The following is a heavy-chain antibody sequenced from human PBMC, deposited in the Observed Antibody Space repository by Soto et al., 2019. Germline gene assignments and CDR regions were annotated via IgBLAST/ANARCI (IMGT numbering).Heavy chain of an antibody. Sequence: QVQLQESGPGLVKPSETLSLTCTVSGGAISSYYWSWIRQPAGKGLEWIGRIYTSGSTNYNPSLKSRVTMSVDTSKNQFSLMLSSVTAADTAVYYCARDLRYSNYEYWFDPWGQGTLVTVSS. J-gene: IGHJ5*02. D-gene: IGHD4-4*01. CDR2: IYTSGST. CDR3: ARDLRYSNYEYWFDP. CDR1: GGAISSYY. V-gene: IGHV4-4*07.